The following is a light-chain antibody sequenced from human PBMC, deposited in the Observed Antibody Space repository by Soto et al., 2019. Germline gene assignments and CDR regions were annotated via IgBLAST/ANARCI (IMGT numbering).Light chain of an antibody. V-gene: IGLV2-8*01. CDR3: TSYAGSNNLV. CDR1: SSDVGAYNY. J-gene: IGLJ2*01. CDR2: EVT. Sequence: QSALTQPPSASGSPGQSVTISCTGTSSDVGAYNYVSWYQQHPGKAPKLMSYEVTKRPSGVPDRFSGSKFGNTASLTISGLQADDEADYYCTSYAGSNNLVFGGGTQLTVL.